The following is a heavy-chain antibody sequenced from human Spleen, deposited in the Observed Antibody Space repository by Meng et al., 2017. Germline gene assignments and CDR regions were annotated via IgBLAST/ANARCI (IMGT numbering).Heavy chain of an antibody. D-gene: IGHD4-17*01. CDR3: AKGYGDYDY. Sequence: GESLKISCAASGFTFSSYAMTWVRQAPGKGLDWVSTISDDGSSTYYADSVKGRFTISRDNSKNTLYLQMNSLRAEDTAVYYCAKGYGDYDYWGQGTLVTVSS. CDR1: GFTFSSYA. J-gene: IGHJ4*02. CDR2: ISDDGSST. V-gene: IGHV3-23*01.